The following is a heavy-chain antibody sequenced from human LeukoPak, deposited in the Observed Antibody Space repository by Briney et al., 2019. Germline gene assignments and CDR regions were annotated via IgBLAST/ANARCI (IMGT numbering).Heavy chain of an antibody. J-gene: IGHJ4*02. Sequence: ASVKVSCKASGYTFTGYYMHWVRQAPGQGLEWMGWINPNSGGTNYAQKFQGRVTMTRDTSISTAYMELSRLRSDDTAVYYCARVGNPWWSLQSPSFTWDYWGQGILVTVSS. CDR3: ARVGNPWWSLQSPSFTWDY. CDR1: GYTFTGYY. D-gene: IGHD2-21*02. V-gene: IGHV1-2*02. CDR2: INPNSGGT.